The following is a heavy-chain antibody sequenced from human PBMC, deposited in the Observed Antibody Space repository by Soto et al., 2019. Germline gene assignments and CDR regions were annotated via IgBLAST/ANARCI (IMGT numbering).Heavy chain of an antibody. CDR2: ISHSGST. CDR3: AREYTYGSNFFEC. J-gene: IGHJ4*02. D-gene: IGHD5-18*01. CDR1: GGSISSSAYY. Sequence: PSETLSLTCTVSGGSISSSAYYWSWIRQHPGKGLEWIGYISHSGSTYYNPSLKSRVIISVDTSKNQFSLSLTSVTAADTAVYYCAREYTYGSNFFECWGQGALVTVYS. V-gene: IGHV4-31*03.